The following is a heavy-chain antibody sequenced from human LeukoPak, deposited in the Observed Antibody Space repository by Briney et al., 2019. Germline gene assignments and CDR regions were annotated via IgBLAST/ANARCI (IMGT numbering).Heavy chain of an antibody. Sequence: PGGSLRLSCAASGFTFSTYSMNWVRQAPGKGLEWVSSISSSTNIYYADSVKGRFTISRDNSKNTLHLQMISLRAEDTAVYYCARAPIAAAGYYFDYWGQGTPVTVSS. D-gene: IGHD6-13*01. J-gene: IGHJ4*02. CDR3: ARAPIAAAGYYFDY. CDR1: GFTFSTYS. V-gene: IGHV3-21*04. CDR2: ISSSTNI.